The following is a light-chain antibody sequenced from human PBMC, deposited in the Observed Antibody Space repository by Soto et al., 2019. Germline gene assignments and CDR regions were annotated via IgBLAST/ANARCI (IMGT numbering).Light chain of an antibody. CDR3: QQCGSSPET. CDR2: GAS. V-gene: IGKV3-20*01. CDR1: QSVSSSL. J-gene: IGKJ1*01. Sequence: EIVLTQSPGTLSLSPGERATLSCRASQSVSSSLAWYQHKTGQAPRLLISGASSRATGVPDRFSGSGSGTDFTLTISRLEPEDFAVYYCQQCGSSPETFGQGTKVDIK.